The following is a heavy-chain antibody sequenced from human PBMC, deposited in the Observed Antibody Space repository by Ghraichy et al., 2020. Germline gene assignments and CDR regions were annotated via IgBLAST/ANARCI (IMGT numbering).Heavy chain of an antibody. Sequence: ASVKVSCRASGYTFSDLGITWVRQAPGQGLEWMGSISGYNGNTHYGQNFQGRVTMTTDASTSTAYMELRSLRSDDTAIYFCGMSTGRYYGYSDYWGQGTLVTVSS. CDR2: ISGYNGNT. J-gene: IGHJ4*02. V-gene: IGHV1-18*01. D-gene: IGHD3-22*01. CDR1: GYTFSDLG. CDR3: GMSTGRYYGYSDY.